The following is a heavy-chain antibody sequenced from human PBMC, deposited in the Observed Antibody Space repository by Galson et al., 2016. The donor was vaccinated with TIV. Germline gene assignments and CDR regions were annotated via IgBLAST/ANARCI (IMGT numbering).Heavy chain of an antibody. V-gene: IGHV3-11*04. D-gene: IGHD1-14*01. CDR3: AREHRYNGNYFYYYYMDV. Sequence: SLRLSCAASGFTFTDYYMSWIRQAPGKGLEWVSYISSDGSNRYYADSLKGRFPIYRDNANNSLYSQMKSMRAEDTAVYYCAREHRYNGNYFYYYYMDVWGKGTTVTVSS. CDR2: ISSDGSNR. CDR1: GFTFTDYY. J-gene: IGHJ6*03.